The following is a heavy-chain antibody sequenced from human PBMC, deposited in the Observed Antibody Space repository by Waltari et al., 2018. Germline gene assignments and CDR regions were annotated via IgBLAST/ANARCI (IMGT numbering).Heavy chain of an antibody. CDR2: LITILGKI. V-gene: IGHV1-69*05. CDR1: GGTPRGYY. CDR3: ARGEYNFAWGCSWDV. Sequence: QVPLVQSGEEGKKTGSSGTALCKAAGGTPRGYYFAWVRQAPGQGLEWVGGLITILGKIDLAQKFQGRVSITTDESTDTAYMELSSLTNEDTGVYYCARGEYNFAWGCSWDVWGKGTTVTVSS. D-gene: IGHD3-16*01. J-gene: IGHJ6*04.